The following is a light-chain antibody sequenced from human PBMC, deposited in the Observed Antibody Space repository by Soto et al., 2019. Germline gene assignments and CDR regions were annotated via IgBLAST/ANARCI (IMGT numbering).Light chain of an antibody. V-gene: IGKV3-15*01. CDR3: HQYDDGPYT. CDR2: GAS. J-gene: IGKJ2*01. CDR1: QSLSASY. Sequence: EIVLTQSPGTLSLSPGERATLSCRASQSLSASYLAWYQQKPGQAPRLLIYGASTRATGIPVRFSGSGSGTEFTLTISSLQSEDFAVYYCHQYDDGPYTFGQGTKVDIK.